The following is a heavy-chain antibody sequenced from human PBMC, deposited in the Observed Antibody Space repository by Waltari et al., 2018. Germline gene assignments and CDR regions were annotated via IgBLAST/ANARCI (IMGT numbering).Heavy chain of an antibody. Sequence: EVQLLESGGDFVQPGASLRHPCAISGFRLGSDATNWSRTAPGTGLDWVAAISVSDDTYYALSVNGRFTISRDTSRNTVYLHMNSLRAEDTAVYYCAKPFYNWDDPLDSWGQGTLVTVSS. CDR3: AKPFYNWDDPLDS. CDR1: GFRLGSDA. J-gene: IGHJ4*02. V-gene: IGHV3-23*01. CDR2: ISVSDDT. D-gene: IGHD1-20*01.